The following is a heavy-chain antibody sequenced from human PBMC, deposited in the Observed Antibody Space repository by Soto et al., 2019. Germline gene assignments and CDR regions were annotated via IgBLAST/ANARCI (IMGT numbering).Heavy chain of an antibody. CDR3: ARDHKAAAGDGIYYYGMDV. CDR1: GFTFSSYG. J-gene: IGHJ6*04. CDR2: IWYDGSNK. V-gene: IGHV3-33*01. D-gene: IGHD6-13*01. Sequence: QVQLVESGGGVVQPGRSLRLSCAASGFTFSSYGMHWVRQAPGKGLEWVAVIWYDGSNKYYADSVKGRFTISRDNSKNTLYLQMNSLRAEDTAVYYCARDHKAAAGDGIYYYGMDVWGKGTTVTVSS.